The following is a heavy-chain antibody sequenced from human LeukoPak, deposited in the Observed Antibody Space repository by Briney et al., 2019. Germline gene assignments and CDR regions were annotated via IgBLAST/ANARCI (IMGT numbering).Heavy chain of an antibody. Sequence: GGSLRLSCAASGFTFSSYGMHWVRQAPGKGLEWVAVISYDGSNKYYADSVKGRFTISRDNSKNTLYLRMNSLRAEDTALYYCARLPNYTTGWLNWFDPWGQGTLVTVSS. CDR1: GFTFSSYG. D-gene: IGHD6-19*01. V-gene: IGHV3-30*03. CDR3: ARLPNYTTGWLNWFDP. J-gene: IGHJ5*02. CDR2: ISYDGSNK.